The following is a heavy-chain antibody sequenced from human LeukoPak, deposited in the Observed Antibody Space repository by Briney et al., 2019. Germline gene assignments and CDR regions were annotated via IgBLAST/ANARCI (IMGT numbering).Heavy chain of an antibody. V-gene: IGHV3-11*06. J-gene: IGHJ4*02. CDR2: ISSSGSYT. D-gene: IGHD3-22*01. CDR3: ARHYDSSGYYSFDY. Sequence: PGGSLRLSCAASGFTFSDYYMGWVRQAPGKGLERVSYISSSGSYTNYADSVKGRFTISRDNAKNSLYLQMNSLRAEDTAVYYCARHYDSSGYYSFDYWGQGTLVTVSS. CDR1: GFTFSDYY.